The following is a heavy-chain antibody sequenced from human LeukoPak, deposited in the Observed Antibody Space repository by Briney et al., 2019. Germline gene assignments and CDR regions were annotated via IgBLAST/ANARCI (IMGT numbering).Heavy chain of an antibody. D-gene: IGHD6-6*01. CDR1: GFTFSSYW. Sequence: GGSLRPSCAASGFTFSSYWMSWVRQAPGKGLGWVANIKQDGSEKNYVDSVKGRFTISRDNAKNSLFVQMNSLRAEDTAVYYCARDGDSSSPPFDYWGQGTLVTVYS. J-gene: IGHJ4*02. CDR2: IKQDGSEK. CDR3: ARDGDSSSPPFDY. V-gene: IGHV3-7*01.